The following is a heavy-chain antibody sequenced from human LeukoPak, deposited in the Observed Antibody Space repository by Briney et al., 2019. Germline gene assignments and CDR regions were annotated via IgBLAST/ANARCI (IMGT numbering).Heavy chain of an antibody. CDR1: GYTFTSYY. D-gene: IGHD5-18*01. Sequence: GASVKVSCKASGYTFTSYYMHWVRQAPGQGLEWMGIINPTGGSTTYAQKFQGRVTMTRDTSTSTVYVELSSLTSEDTAVFYCARGVGNPAMVPSLDYWGQGALVTVSS. CDR2: INPTGGST. V-gene: IGHV1-46*01. CDR3: ARGVGNPAMVPSLDY. J-gene: IGHJ4*02.